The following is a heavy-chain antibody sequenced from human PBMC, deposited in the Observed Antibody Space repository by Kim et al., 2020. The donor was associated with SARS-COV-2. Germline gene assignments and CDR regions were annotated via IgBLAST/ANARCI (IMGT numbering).Heavy chain of an antibody. CDR3: AREGIAVAGREGYFDY. CDR2: IIPIFGTA. V-gene: IGHV1-69*13. Sequence: SVKVSCKASGGTFSSYAISWVRQAPGQGLEWMGGIIPIFGTANYAQKFQGRVTITADESTSTAYMELSSLRSEDTAVYYCAREGIAVAGREGYFDYWGQGTLVTVSS. D-gene: IGHD6-19*01. CDR1: GGTFSSYA. J-gene: IGHJ4*02.